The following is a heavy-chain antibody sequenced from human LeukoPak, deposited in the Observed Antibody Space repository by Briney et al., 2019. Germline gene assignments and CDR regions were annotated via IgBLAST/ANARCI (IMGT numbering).Heavy chain of an antibody. Sequence: PGGSLRLSCAASGFTVSDNYMTWVRRAPGKGLEWVSSIYNTGATHYAESVKGRFTISRDNSKNTLFLQMNSLRAEDMAVYYCARIEWERLGRAFDIWGQGTRVTVSS. D-gene: IGHD1-26*01. CDR1: GFTVSDNY. J-gene: IGHJ3*02. V-gene: IGHV3-53*01. CDR2: IYNTGAT. CDR3: ARIEWERLGRAFDI.